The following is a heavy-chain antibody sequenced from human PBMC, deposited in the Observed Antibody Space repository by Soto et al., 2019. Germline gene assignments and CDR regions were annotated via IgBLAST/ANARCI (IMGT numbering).Heavy chain of an antibody. CDR2: ISAYNGNT. Sequence: ASVKVSCKASGYTFTSYGISWVRQAPGQGLERMGWISAYNGNTNYAQKLQGRVTMTTDTSTSTAYMELRSLRSDDTAVYYCARVPGYSYGPYNWFDPWGQGTLVTVSS. D-gene: IGHD5-18*01. V-gene: IGHV1-18*01. CDR1: GYTFTSYG. CDR3: ARVPGYSYGPYNWFDP. J-gene: IGHJ5*02.